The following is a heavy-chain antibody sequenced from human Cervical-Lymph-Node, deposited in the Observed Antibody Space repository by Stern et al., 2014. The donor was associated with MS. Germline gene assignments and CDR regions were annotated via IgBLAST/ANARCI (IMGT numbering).Heavy chain of an antibody. CDR3: AKGSVSSSWYYYGMDV. D-gene: IGHD6-13*01. CDR2: ISWNSGSI. Sequence: EVQLLESGGGLVQPGRSLRLSCAASGFTFDDYAMHWVRQAPGKGLEWVSGISWNSGSIGYADSVKGRFTISRDNAKNSLYLQMNSLRAEDTALYYCAKGSVSSSWYYYGMDVWGQGTTVTVSS. V-gene: IGHV3-9*01. J-gene: IGHJ6*02. CDR1: GFTFDDYA.